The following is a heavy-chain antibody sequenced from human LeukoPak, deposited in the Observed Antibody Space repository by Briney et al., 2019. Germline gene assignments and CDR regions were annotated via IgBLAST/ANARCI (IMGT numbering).Heavy chain of an antibody. CDR1: GFTFSSHG. CDR2: ISGSGDNT. Sequence: PGGSLRLSCAASGFTFSSHGMSWVRQAPGKGLERVSTISGSGDNTYYADSVKGRFTISRDNSKNALYLQMNSLRAEDTAVYYCAKDSDDYYGSGSECDYWGQGTLVTVSS. D-gene: IGHD3-10*01. J-gene: IGHJ4*02. CDR3: AKDSDDYYGSGSECDY. V-gene: IGHV3-23*01.